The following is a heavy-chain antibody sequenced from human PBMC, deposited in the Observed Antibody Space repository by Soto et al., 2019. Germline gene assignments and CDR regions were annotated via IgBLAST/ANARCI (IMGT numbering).Heavy chain of an antibody. D-gene: IGHD4-17*01. V-gene: IGHV3-53*01. CDR2: IYSGGST. J-gene: IGHJ4*02. CDR1: GFTVSSNY. Sequence: EVQLVESGGGLIQPGGSLRLSCAASGFTVSSNYMSWVRQAPGKGLEWVSVIYSGGSTYYADSVKGRFTISRDNSKNSLYLQMNSLRVEDTGVYYCARGEATVTPFEYWGQGTLVTVSS. CDR3: ARGEATVTPFEY.